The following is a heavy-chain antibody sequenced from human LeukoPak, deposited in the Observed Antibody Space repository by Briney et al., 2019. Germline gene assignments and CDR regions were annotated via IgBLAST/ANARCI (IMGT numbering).Heavy chain of an antibody. J-gene: IGHJ4*02. CDR1: GGSFSGYY. Sequence: SETLSLTCAVYGGSFSGYYWSWIRQPPGQGLEWIGEINHSGSTKHNPSLKSRVTISVDTSTNQFALKLSTVTAADTAVYYCAAKRLTIFGVVIPYWGQGTLVTVSS. CDR3: AAKRLTIFGVVIPY. CDR2: INHSGST. V-gene: IGHV4-34*01. D-gene: IGHD3-3*01.